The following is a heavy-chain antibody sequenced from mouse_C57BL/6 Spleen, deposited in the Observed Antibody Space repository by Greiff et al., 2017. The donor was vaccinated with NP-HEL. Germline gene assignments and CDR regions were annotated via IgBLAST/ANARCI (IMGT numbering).Heavy chain of an antibody. J-gene: IGHJ1*01. V-gene: IGHV5-4*01. CDR3: ARGGATARYWYFDV. D-gene: IGHD1-2*01. CDR1: GFTFSSYA. CDR2: ISDGGSDA. Sequence: EVQLVESGGGLVKPGGSLKLSCAASGFTFSSYAMSWVRQTPEKRLEWIATISDGGSDAYYPDNVKGRFTITRDNAKNNPYLQMSNLTSEDTAMYYCARGGATARYWYFDVWGPGTTVTVSS.